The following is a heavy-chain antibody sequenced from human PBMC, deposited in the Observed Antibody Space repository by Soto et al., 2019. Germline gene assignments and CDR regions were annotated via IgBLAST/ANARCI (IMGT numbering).Heavy chain of an antibody. D-gene: IGHD4-17*01. CDR3: AKDQNYGDSPDWFDP. J-gene: IGHJ5*02. CDR1: GFTFDDYA. CDR2: ISWNSGSI. Sequence: EVQLVESGGGLVQPGRSLRLSCAASGFTFDDYAMHWVRQAPGKGLEWVSGISWNSGSIGYADSVKGRFTISRDNAKNSLYLQMNSLRAEDTALYYCAKDQNYGDSPDWFDPWGQGTLVTVSS. V-gene: IGHV3-9*01.